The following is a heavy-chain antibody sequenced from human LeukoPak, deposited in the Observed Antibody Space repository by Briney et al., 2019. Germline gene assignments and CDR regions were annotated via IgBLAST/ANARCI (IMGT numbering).Heavy chain of an antibody. CDR2: ISYDGSNK. J-gene: IGHJ6*03. CDR1: GFTFSSYA. D-gene: IGHD6-13*01. V-gene: IGHV3-30-3*01. CDR3: ARDGRYSSSWHQYYYYMDV. Sequence: GGSLRLSCAASGFTFSSYAMHWVRQAPGKGLEWVAVISYDGSNKYYADSVKGRFTISRDSSNNTLYLQMNSLRAEDTAVYYCARDGRYSSSWHQYYYYMDVWGKGTTVTVSS.